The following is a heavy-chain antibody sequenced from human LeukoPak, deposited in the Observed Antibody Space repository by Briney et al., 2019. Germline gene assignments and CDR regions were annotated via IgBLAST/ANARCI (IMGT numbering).Heavy chain of an antibody. V-gene: IGHV4-39*01. J-gene: IGHJ4*02. Sequence: SETLSLTCTVSGGSISSDYWGWIRQPPGKGLEWIGSIYYSGSTYYNPSLKSRVTISVDTSKNQFSLKLSSVTAADTAVYYCARLVRRWLRLGGYYFDYWGQGTLVTVSS. CDR2: IYYSGST. CDR3: ARLVRRWLRLGGYYFDY. CDR1: GGSISSDY. D-gene: IGHD5-12*01.